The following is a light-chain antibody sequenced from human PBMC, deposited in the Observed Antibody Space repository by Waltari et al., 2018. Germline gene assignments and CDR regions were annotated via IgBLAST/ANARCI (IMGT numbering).Light chain of an antibody. J-gene: IGLJ3*02. CDR3: QTGGHGTWV. Sequence: QLVVTQSPSASAPPGASVKLTCTLSSGHSSHIVAWLQPRPEKGPRYLMKVHSDGSHIKGDDIPDRFSGSSSGAERYLTISSLQPDDEADYYCQTGGHGTWVFGGGTTLTVL. CDR1: SGHSSHI. CDR2: VHSDGSH. V-gene: IGLV4-69*01.